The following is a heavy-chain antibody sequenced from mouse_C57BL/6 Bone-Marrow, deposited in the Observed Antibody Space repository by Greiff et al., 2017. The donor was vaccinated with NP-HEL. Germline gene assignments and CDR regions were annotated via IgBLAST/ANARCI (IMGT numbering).Heavy chain of an antibody. CDR2: IDPNSGGT. J-gene: IGHJ4*01. CDR1: GYTFTSYW. CDR3: ARRGYYAMDY. V-gene: IGHV1-72*01. Sequence: QAQLKQPGAELVKPGASVKLSCKASGYTFTSYWMHWVKQRPGRGLEWIGRIDPNSGGTKYNEKFKSKATLTVDKPSSTAYMQISSLTSEDSAVYHCARRGYYAMDYWGQGTSVTVSS.